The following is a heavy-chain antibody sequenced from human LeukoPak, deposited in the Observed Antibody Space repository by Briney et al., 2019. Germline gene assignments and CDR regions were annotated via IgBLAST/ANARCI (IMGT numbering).Heavy chain of an antibody. CDR1: GFTFSNHA. Sequence: GESLRLSCVASGFTFSNHAMTWVRQAPGKGLEWVSAISANGVDTFYAPSVKGRFTISGDNSKNTLYLQINSLRAEDTAIYYCAKDVWWSVSWGQGTLVTVSS. V-gene: IGHV3-23*01. CDR3: AKDVWWSVS. D-gene: IGHD2-8*02. J-gene: IGHJ5*02. CDR2: ISANGVDT.